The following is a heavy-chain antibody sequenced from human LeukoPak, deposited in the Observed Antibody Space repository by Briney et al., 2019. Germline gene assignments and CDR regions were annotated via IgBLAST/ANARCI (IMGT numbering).Heavy chain of an antibody. CDR2: INHSGST. Sequence: SETLSLTCAVYGGSFSGYYWSWIRQPPGKGLEGRGEINHSGSTNYNPSLKSRGTISVHTSKHQFSLKLRSVTAADTAVYYCATYCSSTSCYRDAFDIWGQGTMVTVSS. CDR1: GGSFSGYY. J-gene: IGHJ3*02. D-gene: IGHD2-2*02. V-gene: IGHV4-34*01. CDR3: ATYCSSTSCYRDAFDI.